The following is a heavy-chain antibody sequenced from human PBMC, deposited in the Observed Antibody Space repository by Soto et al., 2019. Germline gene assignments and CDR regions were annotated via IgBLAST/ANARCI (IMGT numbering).Heavy chain of an antibody. CDR1: GGSVSRVSHY. J-gene: IGHJ4*02. CDR3: AASISIFGVVPF. D-gene: IGHD3-3*01. Sequence: SETLSLTCTVSGGSVSRVSHYWSWIRQSPGKGLEWIGYVYYSGSTNYNPSLKSRVTISVDTSKNQFSLKLRSVTAADTAVYYCAASISIFGVVPFWGQGTLVTVSS. CDR2: VYYSGST. V-gene: IGHV4-61*01.